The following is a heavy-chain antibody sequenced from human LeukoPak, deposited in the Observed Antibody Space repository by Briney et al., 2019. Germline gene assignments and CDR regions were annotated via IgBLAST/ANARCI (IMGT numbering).Heavy chain of an antibody. CDR2: IYYSGST. J-gene: IGHJ5*02. CDR1: GGSISSGGYY. CDR3: ARDGYSGSYYPEWFDP. D-gene: IGHD1-26*01. Sequence: PSQTLSLTCTVSGGSISSGGYYWSWIRQHPGKGLEWIGYIYYSGSTYYNPSLKSRVTISVDTSKNQFSLKLSSVTAADTAVYYCARDGYSGSYYPEWFDPWGQGTLVTVSS. V-gene: IGHV4-31*03.